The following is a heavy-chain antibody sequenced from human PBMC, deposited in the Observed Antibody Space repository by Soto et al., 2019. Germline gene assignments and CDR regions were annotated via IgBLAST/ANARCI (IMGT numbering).Heavy chain of an antibody. J-gene: IGHJ6*02. V-gene: IGHV1-8*01. CDR3: ARGGGITIFGNGDYYYYGMDV. Sequence: VASVKVSCKASGYTFTSYDINWVRQATGQGLEWMGWMNPNSGNTGYAQKFQGRVTMTRNTSISTAYMELSSLRSEDTAVYYCARGGGITIFGNGDYYYYGMDVWGQGTTVTVSS. CDR1: GYTFTSYD. D-gene: IGHD3-3*01. CDR2: MNPNSGNT.